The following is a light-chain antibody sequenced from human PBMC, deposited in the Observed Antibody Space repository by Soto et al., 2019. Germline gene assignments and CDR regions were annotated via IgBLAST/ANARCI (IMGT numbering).Light chain of an antibody. CDR2: GAS. Sequence: EIVMTQSPATLSVSPGERATLSCRANQSVSTNLAWYQQKPGQAPRLLIFGASTRATGIPARFSGSGSGTEFTLTISSLLSEDFALYYCQQYDNWPPLTFGGGTKVEIK. V-gene: IGKV3D-15*01. CDR1: QSVSTN. J-gene: IGKJ4*01. CDR3: QQYDNWPPLT.